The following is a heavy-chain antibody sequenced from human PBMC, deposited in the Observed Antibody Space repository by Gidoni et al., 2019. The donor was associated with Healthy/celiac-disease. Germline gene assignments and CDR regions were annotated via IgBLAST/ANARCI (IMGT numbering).Heavy chain of an antibody. CDR1: GYTCTSYG. Sequence: QVQLVQSGAEVKKPGASVKVSCKASGYTCTSYGISWVRQAPGQGLEWRGWISAYNGNTNYAQKLQGRVTMTTDTSTSTAYMELRSLRSDDTAVYYCARRGWRGDHIAVAGGGIIDYWGQGTLVTVSS. CDR3: ARRGWRGDHIAVAGGGIIDY. D-gene: IGHD6-19*01. J-gene: IGHJ4*02. CDR2: ISAYNGNT. V-gene: IGHV1-18*01.